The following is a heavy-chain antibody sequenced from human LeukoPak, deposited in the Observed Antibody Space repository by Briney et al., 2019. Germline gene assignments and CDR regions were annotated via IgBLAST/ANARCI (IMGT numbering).Heavy chain of an antibody. V-gene: IGHV4-39*07. J-gene: IGHJ6*03. CDR2: IYYSGIT. CDR1: GGSISSNGYY. Sequence: SETLSLTCTVSGGSISSNGYYWGWIRQSPGEGLEWIGNIYYSGITYYNASLKSRVTISVDTSKNQFSLKVRSVTAADTAVYYCAKVRQSYYYYMDVWGKGTTVTVSS. CDR3: AKVRQSYYYYMDV.